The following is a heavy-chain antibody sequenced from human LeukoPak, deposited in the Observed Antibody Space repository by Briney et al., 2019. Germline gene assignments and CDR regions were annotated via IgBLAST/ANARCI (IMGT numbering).Heavy chain of an antibody. J-gene: IGHJ4*02. CDR1: GYSLIGYW. D-gene: IGHD3-22*01. V-gene: IGHV5-51*01. CDR2: VYPGDSDT. CDR3: ARLRGFYYSSDGLHLYYFDY. Sequence: GESLKIPCQASGYSLIGYWIGWVRQMPGKGLEGMGVVYPGDSDTRYSLPFQGEVTFSADQSTSTAYQPWRSLEASDTAMYYCARLRGFYYSSDGLHLYYFDYWGQGTLVTVSS.